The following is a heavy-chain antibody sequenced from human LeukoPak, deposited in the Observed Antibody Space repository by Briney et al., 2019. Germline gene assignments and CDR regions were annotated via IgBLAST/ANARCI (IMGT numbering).Heavy chain of an antibody. CDR3: ARARDSRGYQFKGFDY. D-gene: IGHD3-22*01. CDR1: GGSISSSSYY. V-gene: IGHV4-39*01. J-gene: IGHJ4*02. CDR2: IYYSGST. Sequence: PSETLSLTCTVSGGSISSSSYYWGWIRQPPGKGLEWIGSIYYSGSTYYNPSLKSRVTISVDTSKNQFSLKLSSVTAADTAVYYCARARDSRGYQFKGFDYWGQGTLVTVSS.